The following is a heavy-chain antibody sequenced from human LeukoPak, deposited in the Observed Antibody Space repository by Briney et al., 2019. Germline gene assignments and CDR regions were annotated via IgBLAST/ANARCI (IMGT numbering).Heavy chain of an antibody. CDR2: IYPGDSDT. J-gene: IGHJ4*02. V-gene: IGHV5-51*01. Sequence: GESLKISCKGSGYSFTSYWIGWVRQMPGKGLDWMGIIYPGDSDTRYSPSFQGQVTISADKSISTAYLQWSSLKASDTAMYYCARRYYYDSSGYYLDYWGQGTLVTVSS. CDR1: GYSFTSYW. D-gene: IGHD3-22*01. CDR3: ARRYYYDSSGYYLDY.